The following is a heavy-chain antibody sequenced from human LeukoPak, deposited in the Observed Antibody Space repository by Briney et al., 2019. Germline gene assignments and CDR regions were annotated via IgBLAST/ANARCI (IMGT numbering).Heavy chain of an antibody. Sequence: SETLSLTCTVSGVSISSAFWSWSRKPPGKGLEWIGYVYYSGSAYYNPSLKSRVTISVDTSKNQFSLKLSSVTAADTAVYYCARGGNYCSGGSCYSNDYWGQGTLVTVSS. CDR1: GVSISSAF. CDR2: VYYSGSA. V-gene: IGHV4-59*01. J-gene: IGHJ4*02. D-gene: IGHD2-15*01. CDR3: ARGGNYCSGGSCYSNDY.